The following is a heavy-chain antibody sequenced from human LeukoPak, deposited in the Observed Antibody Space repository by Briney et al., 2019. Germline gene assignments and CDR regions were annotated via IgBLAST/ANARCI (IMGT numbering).Heavy chain of an antibody. V-gene: IGHV3-48*03. J-gene: IGHJ4*02. CDR3: ARGGLYYYDSSGYSFNY. Sequence: GGSLRLSCAASGFTFSSYEMNWVRQAPGKGLEWVSYISSSGSTIYYADSVKGRFTISRDNAKNSLYLQMNSLRAEDTAVYYCARGGLYYYDSSGYSFNYWGQGTLVTVSS. CDR2: ISSSGSTI. CDR1: GFTFSSYE. D-gene: IGHD3-22*01.